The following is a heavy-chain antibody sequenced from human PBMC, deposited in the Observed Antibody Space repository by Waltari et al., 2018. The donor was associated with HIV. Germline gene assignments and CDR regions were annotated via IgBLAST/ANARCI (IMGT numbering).Heavy chain of an antibody. CDR1: GFSFSNYG. D-gene: IGHD3-10*01. CDR2: IGGIGATI. CDR3: AKLNTGSED. J-gene: IGHJ4*02. V-gene: IGHV3-23*01. Sequence: EVQLLESGGGLVQPGGSLRLCCAASGFSFSNYGMSWVRQAPGRGLEWVSSIGGIGATIYYADSVKGRFTISRDNSRNILYLQMNSLRAEDTALYFCAKLNTGSEDWGQGTLVTVSS.